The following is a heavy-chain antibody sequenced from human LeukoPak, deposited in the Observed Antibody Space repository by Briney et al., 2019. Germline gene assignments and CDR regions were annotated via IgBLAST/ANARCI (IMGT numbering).Heavy chain of an antibody. CDR3: ARGANYYDSSGYSYNFDY. CDR1: GFTFSRNV. D-gene: IGHD3-22*01. J-gene: IGHJ4*02. Sequence: GGSLRLSCAASGFTFSRNVMSWVRQAPGKGLEWVAVISYDGSNKYYADSVKGRFTISRDNSKNTLYLQMNSLRAEDTAVYYCARGANYYDSSGYSYNFDYWGQGTLVTVSS. CDR2: ISYDGSNK. V-gene: IGHV3-30*03.